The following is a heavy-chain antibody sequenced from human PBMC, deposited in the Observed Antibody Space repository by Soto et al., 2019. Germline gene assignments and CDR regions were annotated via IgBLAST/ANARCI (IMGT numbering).Heavy chain of an antibody. D-gene: IGHD2-15*01. V-gene: IGHV3-33*01. CDR2: IWYDGSNK. Sequence: QPGGSLRLSCAASGFTFSSYGMHWVRQAPGKGLEWVAVIWYDGSNKYYADSVKGRFTISRDNSKNTLYLQMNSLRAEDTAVYYCARGPSRVVVHGAEYFQHWGQGTLVTVSS. CDR3: ARGPSRVVVHGAEYFQH. CDR1: GFTFSSYG. J-gene: IGHJ1*01.